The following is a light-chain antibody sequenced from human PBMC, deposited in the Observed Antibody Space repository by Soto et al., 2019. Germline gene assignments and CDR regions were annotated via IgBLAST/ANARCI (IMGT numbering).Light chain of an antibody. V-gene: IGKV1-39*01. J-gene: IGKJ2*02. CDR2: AAS. Sequence: DIQMTQSPSSLSASVGDRVTITCRASQSISSYLNWYQQKPGKAPKLLIYAASSLQSGVPSRFSGSGSGTDFTLTISSLQPEDCATYYCQPSYSTPRTFGQGTKLEIK. CDR1: QSISSY. CDR3: QPSYSTPRT.